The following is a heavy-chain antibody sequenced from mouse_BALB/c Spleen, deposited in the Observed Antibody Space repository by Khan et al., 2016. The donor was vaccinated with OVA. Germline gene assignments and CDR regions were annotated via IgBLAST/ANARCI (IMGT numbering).Heavy chain of an antibody. CDR2: ISSGGSYT. CDR3: ARLAYYYNSEGFAY. J-gene: IGHJ3*01. D-gene: IGHD1-1*01. V-gene: IGHV5-6*02. Sequence: EVKLVESGGDLVKPGGSLKLSCAASGFTFSTYRMSWVRQTPDKRLEWVATISSGGSYTYYPDSVKGRFTISRDNAKNTLYLQMNSLKSEDTAMYYCARLAYYYNSEGFAYWGQGTLVTVSA. CDR1: GFTFSTYR.